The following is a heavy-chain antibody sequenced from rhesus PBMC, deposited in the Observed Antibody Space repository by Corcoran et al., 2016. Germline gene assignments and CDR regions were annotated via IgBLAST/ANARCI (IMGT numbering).Heavy chain of an antibody. CDR2: SYGKSANT. V-gene: IGHV4-143*01. CDR3: ARIYTVGTALFDY. Sequence: QVQLQESGPGLVKPSETLSLTCTVSGGSISGSYSWSWIRQPPGKGLGWFGGSYGKSANTYTTPTLKSRVTISKDTSKNQFSLKLSSVTAADTAVYYCARIYTVGTALFDYWGQGVLVTVSS. J-gene: IGHJ4*01. D-gene: IGHD5-24*01. CDR1: GGSISGSYS.